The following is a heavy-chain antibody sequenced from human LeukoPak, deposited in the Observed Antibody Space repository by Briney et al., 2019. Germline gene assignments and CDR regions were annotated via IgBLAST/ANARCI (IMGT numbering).Heavy chain of an antibody. CDR1: GYTFTAYY. CDR3: ARDYGLHSSGYGPFDL. Sequence: ASVKVSCTASGYTFTAYYLHWVRQGPGQGLEWMGGTNPSNGGTNYLEKFQGRVTMTRDTSTNTAYMELSSLRSDDTAVYYCARDYGLHSSGYGPFDLWGRGALVTVSS. V-gene: IGHV1-2*02. D-gene: IGHD3-22*01. J-gene: IGHJ2*01. CDR2: TNPSNGGT.